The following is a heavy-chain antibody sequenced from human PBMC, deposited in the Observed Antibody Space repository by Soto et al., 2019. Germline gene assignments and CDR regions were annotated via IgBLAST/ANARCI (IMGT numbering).Heavy chain of an antibody. V-gene: IGHV3-30-3*01. D-gene: IGHD2-15*01. CDR2: ISKAGINK. J-gene: IGHJ4*02. CDR3: ARFKGCSGGSCYSYFDY. Sequence: QVQLVESGGGVVQPGRSLRLSCAASGFTFSSYAMHWVRQAPGKGLEWVAGISKAGINKYYADSVKRRITISGDNSKNTLYLQINSLRAEVTALYYCARFKGCSGGSCYSYFDYWGQGTLVTVSS. CDR1: GFTFSSYA.